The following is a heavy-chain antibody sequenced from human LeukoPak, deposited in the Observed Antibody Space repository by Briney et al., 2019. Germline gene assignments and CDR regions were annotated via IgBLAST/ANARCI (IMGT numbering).Heavy chain of an antibody. CDR3: ARAAMVRGVDYFDY. J-gene: IGHJ4*02. D-gene: IGHD3-10*01. Sequence: TGGSLRLSSAASGFTFSSYSMTWVRQAPGKGLEWVSVISGSATSTYYADSVKGRFTISRDNSKNTLYLQVNSLRAGDTAVYYCARAAMVRGVDYFDYWGQGTLVTVSS. CDR2: ISGSATST. CDR1: GFTFSSYS. V-gene: IGHV3-23*01.